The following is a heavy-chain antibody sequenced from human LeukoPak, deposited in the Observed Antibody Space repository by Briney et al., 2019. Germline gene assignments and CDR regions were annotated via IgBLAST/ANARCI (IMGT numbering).Heavy chain of an antibody. D-gene: IGHD3-3*01. J-gene: IGHJ6*02. CDR1: GYSFTSYW. CDR2: IYPGDSDT. Sequence: GESLKISCKGSGYSFTSYWIGWVRQMPGKGLEWMGIIYPGDSDTRYSPSFQGQVTISADKSISTAYLQWSSLRASDTAMYYCARILRFLEWSVDVWGQGTTVTVSS. V-gene: IGHV5-51*01. CDR3: ARILRFLEWSVDV.